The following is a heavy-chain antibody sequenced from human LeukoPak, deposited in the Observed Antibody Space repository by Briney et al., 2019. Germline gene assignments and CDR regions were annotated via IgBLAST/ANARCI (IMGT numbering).Heavy chain of an antibody. V-gene: IGHV3-72*01. CDR1: GFTFSDHY. J-gene: IGHJ4*02. CDR3: ARGVDYYGSGSEGYFDY. CDR2: IRNKANSYTT. D-gene: IGHD3-10*01. Sequence: GGSLRLSCAASGFTFSDHYMDWVRQAPGKGLEWVGRIRNKANSYTTEYAASVKGRFTISRDDSKNSLYLQMNSLKTEDTAVYYCARGVDYYGSGSEGYFDYWGQGTLVTVSS.